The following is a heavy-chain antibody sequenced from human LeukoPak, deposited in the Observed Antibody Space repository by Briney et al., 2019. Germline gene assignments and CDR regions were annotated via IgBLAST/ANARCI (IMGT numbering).Heavy chain of an antibody. CDR3: ARREWLGRFDY. V-gene: IGHV3-23*01. D-gene: IGHD3-3*01. CDR1: GFTFSSYA. J-gene: IGHJ4*02. CDR2: ISGSGGST. Sequence: PGGSLRLSCAASGFTFSSYAMSWVRQAPGKGLEWGSAISGSGGSTYYADSVRGRFTISRDNSKNTLYLQMNSLRAEDTAVYYCARREWLGRFDYWGQGTLVTVSS.